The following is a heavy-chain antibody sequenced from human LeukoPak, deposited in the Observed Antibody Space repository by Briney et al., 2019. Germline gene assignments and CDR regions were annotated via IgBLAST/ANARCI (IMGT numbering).Heavy chain of an antibody. D-gene: IGHD3-9*01. V-gene: IGHV1-18*01. J-gene: IGHJ4*02. CDR1: GYTFTSYG. CDR2: ISAYNGNT. Sequence: ASVKVSCKASGYTFTSYGISWVRQAPGQGLEWMGWISAYNGNTNYAQKLQGRVTMTTDTSTRTAYMELRSLRSDDTAVYCCARDPAYYDILTGYYTSLYYFDYWGQGTLVTVSS. CDR3: ARDPAYYDILTGYYTSLYYFDY.